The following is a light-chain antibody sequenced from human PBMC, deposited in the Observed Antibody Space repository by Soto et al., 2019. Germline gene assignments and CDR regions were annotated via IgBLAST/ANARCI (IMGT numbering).Light chain of an antibody. CDR1: QIVSSNY. Sequence: EIVLTQSPGTLSLSPRESATLSCRASQIVSSNYLAWYQQKPGQSPRLLIYGASSRATGIPDRFSGSESGTDFTLTISRLEPEDFAVYYCQQYGGSPPMYTFGQGTKLEIK. V-gene: IGKV3-20*01. J-gene: IGKJ2*01. CDR2: GAS. CDR3: QQYGGSPPMYT.